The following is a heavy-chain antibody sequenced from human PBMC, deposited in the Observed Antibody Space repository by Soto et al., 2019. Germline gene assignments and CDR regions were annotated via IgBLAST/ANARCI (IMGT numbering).Heavy chain of an antibody. CDR2: ISSSGGYI. V-gene: IGHV3-21*01. CDR1: GFIFSSYS. Sequence: EVQLVESGGGLVKPGESLRLSCAASGFIFSSYSMNWVRQAPGKGLEWVSSISSSGGYIHYADSVKGRFTISRDSAKHSLFLQMNSLRAEDTAVYYCSGGNTYWYFDLWGRGTLVTVAS. CDR3: SGGNTYWYFDL. D-gene: IGHD2-15*01. J-gene: IGHJ2*01.